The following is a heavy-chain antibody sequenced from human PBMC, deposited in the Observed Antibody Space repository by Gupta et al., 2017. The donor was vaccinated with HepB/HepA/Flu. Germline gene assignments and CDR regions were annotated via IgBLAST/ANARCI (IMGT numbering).Heavy chain of an antibody. D-gene: IGHD1-26*01. J-gene: IGHJ4*02. Sequence: QVQLQQWGAGLLKPSETLSLTCAVYGGSFSGYYWSWLRQPPGKGLEWIGEINHSGSTNYNPSLKSRVTISVDTSKNQFSLKLSSVTAADTAVYYCARGDDPAVGATTVRSYYFDYWGQGTLVTVSS. CDR1: GGSFSGYY. V-gene: IGHV4-34*01. CDR2: INHSGST. CDR3: ARGDDPAVGATTVRSYYFDY.